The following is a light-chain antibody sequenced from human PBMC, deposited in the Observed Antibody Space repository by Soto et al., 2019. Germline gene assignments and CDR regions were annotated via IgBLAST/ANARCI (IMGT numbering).Light chain of an antibody. CDR1: NIGSKN. CDR3: QVWDSSTAHYV. J-gene: IGLJ1*01. CDR2: RDS. Sequence: SYELTQPLSVSVALGQTARITCGGNNIGSKNEHWYQQKPGQAPVLVIYRDSNRPSGIPERFSGSNSGNTATLTISRAQAGDEADYYCQVWDSSTAHYVFGTGTKVTVL. V-gene: IGLV3-9*01.